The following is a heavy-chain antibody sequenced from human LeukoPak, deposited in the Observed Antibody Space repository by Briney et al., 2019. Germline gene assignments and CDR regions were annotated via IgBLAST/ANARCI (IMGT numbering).Heavy chain of an antibody. Sequence: GGSLRLSCAASGFTFSSYGMHWVRQAPGKGLEWVAVIWYDGSNKYYADSVRGRFTISRDNSKNTLYLQMNSLRAEDTAVYYCAKDLRYSSSSGFDYWGQGTLVTVSS. CDR2: IWYDGSNK. J-gene: IGHJ4*02. CDR3: AKDLRYSSSSGFDY. D-gene: IGHD6-6*01. CDR1: GFTFSSYG. V-gene: IGHV3-33*06.